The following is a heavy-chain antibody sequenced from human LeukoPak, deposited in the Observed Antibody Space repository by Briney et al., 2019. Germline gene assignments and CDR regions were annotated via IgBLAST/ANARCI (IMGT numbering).Heavy chain of an antibody. J-gene: IGHJ6*03. CDR3: AKDGCSSTSCYENYYYYYMDV. D-gene: IGHD2-2*01. CDR2: ISWNSGSI. V-gene: IGHV3-9*01. Sequence: GGSLRLSCAASGFTFDDYAMHWVRQAPGKGLEWVSGISWNSGSIGYADSVKGRFTISRDNAKNSLYLQMNSLRAEDTALYYCAKDGCSSTSCYENYYYYYMDVWGKGTTVTVSS. CDR1: GFTFDDYA.